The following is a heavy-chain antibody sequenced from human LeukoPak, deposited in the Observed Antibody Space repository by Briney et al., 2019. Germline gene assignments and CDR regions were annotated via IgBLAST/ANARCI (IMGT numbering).Heavy chain of an antibody. CDR3: ARRFWYAFDI. CDR1: GFTFSDYY. V-gene: IGHV3-11*03. D-gene: IGHD3-3*01. Sequence: GGSLRLSCAASGFTFSDYYMSWLRQAPGKGLEGVSYISSSSSYTNYADSVKGRFTISRDNAKNSLYLQMTSLGAEDTAVYYCARRFWYAFDIWGQGTMVTVSS. CDR2: ISSSSSYT. J-gene: IGHJ3*02.